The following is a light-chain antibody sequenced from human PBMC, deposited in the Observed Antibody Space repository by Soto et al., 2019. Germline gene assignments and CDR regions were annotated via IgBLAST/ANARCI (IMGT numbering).Light chain of an antibody. V-gene: IGKV3-15*01. CDR3: QQYNNWPPFT. J-gene: IGKJ3*01. Sequence: EIVMTQSPPTLSVSPGERVTLSCRASQSVSSNLAWYQQKPGQAPRLLIYGASTRATGIPARFSGSGSGTEFTLSISSLQSEDFAVYYCQQYNNWPPFTFGPGTEVEIK. CDR1: QSVSSN. CDR2: GAS.